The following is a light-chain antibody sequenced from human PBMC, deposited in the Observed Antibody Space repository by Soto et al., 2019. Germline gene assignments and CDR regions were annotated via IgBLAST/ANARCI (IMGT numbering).Light chain of an antibody. Sequence: EIVLTQSPATLSLSPGERATLSCRASQSVSRSLAWYQQKSGQAPRLLIYDASNRATGIPTRFIGSGYGADFTTTTSSLVHQDFAVDYCWQRSNWPQTFGQGTKVEIK. CDR1: QSVSRS. CDR2: DAS. J-gene: IGKJ1*01. CDR3: WQRSNWPQT. V-gene: IGKV3-11*01.